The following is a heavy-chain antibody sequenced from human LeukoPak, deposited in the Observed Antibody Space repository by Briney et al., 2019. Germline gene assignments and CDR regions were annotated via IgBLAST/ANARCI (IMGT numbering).Heavy chain of an antibody. D-gene: IGHD6-13*01. CDR1: GYSITSGHY. CDR2: IYHSGST. Sequence: AETLSLTCTVSGYSITSGHYWGWIRQPPGKVLESIGNIYHSGSTYYNPSLKSRLTILVDTSKNQFSLKLSSVTAADTAVYYCARVTAAGLYDDFDIWGKGTMVTVSS. V-gene: IGHV4-38-2*02. CDR3: ARVTAAGLYDDFDI. J-gene: IGHJ3*02.